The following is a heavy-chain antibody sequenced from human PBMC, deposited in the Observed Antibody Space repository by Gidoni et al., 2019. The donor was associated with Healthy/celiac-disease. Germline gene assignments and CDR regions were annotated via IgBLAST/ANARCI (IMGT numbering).Heavy chain of an antibody. D-gene: IGHD3-16*01. V-gene: IGHV3-7*03. CDR2: IKQDGSEK. CDR1: GFTLSSYW. Sequence: EVQLVESGGGLVQPGGSLRLSCAASGFTLSSYWMSWVRQAPGKGLEWVANIKQDGSEKYYVDSVKGRFTISRDNAKNSLYLQMNSLRAEDTAVYYCALGGEYFDYWGQGTLVTVSS. CDR3: ALGGEYFDY. J-gene: IGHJ4*02.